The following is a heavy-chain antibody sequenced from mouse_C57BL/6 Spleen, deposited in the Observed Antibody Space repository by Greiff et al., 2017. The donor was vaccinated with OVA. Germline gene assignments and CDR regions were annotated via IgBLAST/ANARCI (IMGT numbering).Heavy chain of an antibody. J-gene: IGHJ2*01. Sequence: VQLKQSGPELVKPGASVKIPCKASGYTFTDYNMDWVKQSHGKSLEWIGDINPNNGGTIYNQKFKGKATLTVDKSSSTAYMELRSLTSEDTAVYYSARWRNYAYYFDYWGQGTTLTVSS. V-gene: IGHV1-18*01. CDR1: GYTFTDYN. D-gene: IGHD1-1*01. CDR2: INPNNGGT. CDR3: ARWRNYAYYFDY.